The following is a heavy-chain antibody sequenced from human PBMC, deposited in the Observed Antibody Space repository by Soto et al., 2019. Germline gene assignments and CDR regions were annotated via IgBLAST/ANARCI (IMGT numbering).Heavy chain of an antibody. J-gene: IGHJ4*02. CDR1: GGTFSSYA. V-gene: IGHV1-69*12. CDR2: IIPIFGTA. D-gene: IGHD6-13*01. CDR3: ARDVIAAAGTAG. Sequence: QVQLVQSGAEVKKPGSSVKVSCMASGGTFSSYAISWVRQAPGQGLEWMGGIIPIFGTANYAQKFQGRVXIXAXASTSTAYMELSSLRSEDTAVYYCARDVIAAAGTAGWGQGTLVTVSS.